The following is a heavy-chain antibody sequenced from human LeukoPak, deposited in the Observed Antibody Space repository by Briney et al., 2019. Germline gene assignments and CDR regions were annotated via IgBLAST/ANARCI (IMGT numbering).Heavy chain of an antibody. CDR2: IWYDGSNR. CDR3: ARDPSWLGYFDY. Sequence: GGSLRLSCAASGFTFSSYVIHGVRQAPGKGLEWVALIWYDGSNRYYVDSVKGRLTISRDNSKKTVYLQMNSLRAEDTAVYYCARDPSWLGYFDYWGQGTLVTVAS. D-gene: IGHD3-22*01. CDR1: GFTFSSYV. V-gene: IGHV3-33*01. J-gene: IGHJ4*02.